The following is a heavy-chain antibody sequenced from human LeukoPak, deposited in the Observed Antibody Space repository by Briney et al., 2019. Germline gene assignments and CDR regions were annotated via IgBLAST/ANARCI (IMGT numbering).Heavy chain of an antibody. CDR2: IKQDGSDI. Sequence: GGSLRLSCAASGFTFTTYWMSWVRQTPGKGLEWVANIKQDGSDIYYVDSVKGRFTISRDNAKNSLYLQMNSLRAEDTAVYFCARGFIAAAAPAEYFQHWGQGTLVTVSS. CDR1: GFTFTTYW. D-gene: IGHD6-13*01. J-gene: IGHJ1*01. CDR3: ARGFIAAAAPAEYFQH. V-gene: IGHV3-7*01.